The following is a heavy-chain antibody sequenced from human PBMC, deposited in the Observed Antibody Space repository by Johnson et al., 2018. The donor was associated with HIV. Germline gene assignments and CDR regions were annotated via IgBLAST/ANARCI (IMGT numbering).Heavy chain of an antibody. CDR1: GFTFRSYG. CDR3: AKGGSGNRDAFDT. D-gene: IGHD1-26*01. CDR2: ITGDGSNT. Sequence: VQLLESGGGVVQPGGSLRLSCVASGFTFRSYGIHWVRQTPGKGLVWVSRITGDGSNTNYANSVKGRFTISRDNTKTTLYLQMNSLGAEDTAVYCFAKGGSGNRDAFDTWGQGTMVTVSS. V-gene: IGHV3-NL1*01. J-gene: IGHJ3*02.